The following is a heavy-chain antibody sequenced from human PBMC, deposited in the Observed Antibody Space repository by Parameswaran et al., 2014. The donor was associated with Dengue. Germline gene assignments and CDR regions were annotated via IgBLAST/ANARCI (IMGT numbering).Heavy chain of an antibody. Sequence: VRQAPGKGLEWVSAISGSGGSTYYADSVKGRFTISRDNSRNTLYLQMNSLRAEDTAVYYCAKVPYYDFWSGSFYYYGMDVWGQGTTVTVSS. CDR2: ISGSGGST. J-gene: IGHJ6*02. D-gene: IGHD3-3*01. CDR3: AKVPYYDFWSGSFYYYGMDV. V-gene: IGHV3-23*01.